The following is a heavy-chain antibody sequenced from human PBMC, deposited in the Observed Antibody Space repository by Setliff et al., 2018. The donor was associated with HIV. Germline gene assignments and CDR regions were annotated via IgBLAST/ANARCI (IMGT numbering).Heavy chain of an antibody. Sequence: PSENLSLTCTVSGGSIRSSSSYWGWIRQPPGKGLEWIGSIYYSGNTHYNPSLESRVTISIDTSNNQFSLNLNSLTAADTAVYYCARHPQYSGYDRPVWGQGTLVTVSS. J-gene: IGHJ4*02. CDR1: GGSIRSSSSY. CDR3: ARHPQYSGYDRPV. V-gene: IGHV4-39*01. CDR2: IYYSGNT. D-gene: IGHD5-12*01.